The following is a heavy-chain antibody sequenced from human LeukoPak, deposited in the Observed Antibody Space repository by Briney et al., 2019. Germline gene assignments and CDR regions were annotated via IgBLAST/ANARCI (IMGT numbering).Heavy chain of an antibody. CDR1: GFTFSDHY. J-gene: IGHJ4*02. CDR3: TRGMAYCGGDCYGY. Sequence: GGSLRLSCAASGFTFSDHYMDWVRQAPGKGLEWVGRTRNKANSYTTEYAASVKGRFIISRDDSKNSLHLQMNSLKTEDTAVYYGTRGMAYCGGDCYGYWGQGALVTVSS. CDR2: TRNKANSYTT. V-gene: IGHV3-72*01. D-gene: IGHD2-21*02.